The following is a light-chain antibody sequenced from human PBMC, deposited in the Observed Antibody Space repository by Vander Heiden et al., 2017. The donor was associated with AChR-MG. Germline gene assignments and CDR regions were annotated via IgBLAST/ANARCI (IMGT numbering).Light chain of an antibody. CDR2: LGS. V-gene: IGKV2-28*01. J-gene: IGKJ4*01. Sequence: DIVMTQSPLSLPVTPGEPASISCRSSQSLLHSNGYNYLDWYLQKPVQSPQLLIYLGSNRASGVPDRFSGSGSGTDFTLKISRVEAEDVGVYYCRQALQTPLTFGAGTKVEIK. CDR3: RQALQTPLT. CDR1: QSLLHSNGYNY.